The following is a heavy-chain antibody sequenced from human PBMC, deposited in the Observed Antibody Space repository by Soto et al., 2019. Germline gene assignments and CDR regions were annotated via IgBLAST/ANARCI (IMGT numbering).Heavy chain of an antibody. CDR3: ARDPPGIAASGCG. D-gene: IGHD6-13*01. J-gene: IGHJ6*02. V-gene: IGHV3-66*01. CDR2: IYSGGST. Sequence: EVQLVESGGGLVQPGGSLRLSCAASGFTVSHNYMNWVRQAPGKWLEWVSLIYSGGSTHYADSVKGRFTISRDNSKNTLYLQMNSLRAEDTAVYYCARDPPGIAASGCGWGPGTTVTVSS. CDR1: GFTVSHNY.